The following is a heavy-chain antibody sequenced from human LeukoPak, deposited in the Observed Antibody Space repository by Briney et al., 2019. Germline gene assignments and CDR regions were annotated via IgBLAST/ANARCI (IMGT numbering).Heavy chain of an antibody. CDR2: ISWNSGSI. J-gene: IGHJ4*02. D-gene: IGHD4-11*01. Sequence: RAGRSLRLSCAASGFTFDDYAMHWVRQAPGKGLEWVSGISWNSGSIGYADSVKGRFTISRDNAKNSLYLQMNSLRAEDTALYYCAKAVRSYSNSGDYFDYWGQGTLVTVSS. CDR1: GFTFDDYA. CDR3: AKAVRSYSNSGDYFDY. V-gene: IGHV3-9*01.